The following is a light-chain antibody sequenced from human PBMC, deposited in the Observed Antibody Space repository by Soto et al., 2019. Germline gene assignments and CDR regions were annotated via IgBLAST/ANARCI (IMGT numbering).Light chain of an antibody. V-gene: IGLV2-14*01. CDR1: SSDVGAYNY. J-gene: IGLJ1*01. Sequence: QSVLTQPASVSGSPGQSAAIPCTGTSSDVGAYNYVSWYQQHPGKAPKLLLSEVSNRPSGVSDRFSGSKSGNTASLTISGLQAEDEADYYCSSLTTSFTYVFGTGTKVTVL. CDR3: SSLTTSFTYV. CDR2: EVS.